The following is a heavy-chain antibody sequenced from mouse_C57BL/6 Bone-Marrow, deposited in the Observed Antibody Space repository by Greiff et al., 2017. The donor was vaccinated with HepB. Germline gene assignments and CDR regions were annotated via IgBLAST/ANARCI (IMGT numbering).Heavy chain of an antibody. D-gene: IGHD1-1*01. CDR2: IHPNSGST. V-gene: IGHV1-64*01. CDR3: ARGGSSYDYAMDY. CDR1: GYTFTSYW. J-gene: IGHJ4*01. Sequence: QVQLQQPGAELVKPGASVKLSCKASGYTFTSYWMHWVKQRPGQGLEWIGMIHPNSGSTNYNEKFKSKATLTVDKSSSTAYMQLSSLTSEDSAVYYCARGGSSYDYAMDYWGQGTSVTVSS.